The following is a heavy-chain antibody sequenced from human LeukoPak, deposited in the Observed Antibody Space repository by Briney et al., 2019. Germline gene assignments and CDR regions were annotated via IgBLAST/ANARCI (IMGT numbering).Heavy chain of an antibody. CDR1: GFTFITYA. D-gene: IGHD5-12*01. CDR2: ISDDGSNK. V-gene: IGHV3-30*04. Sequence: PGGSLRLSCAASGFTFITYAMLWVRQAPGKGLEWVAVISDDGSNKYYADSVKGRFTISRDNSKNTLYLQMNSLRPEDAAVYFCASSRGYSDYDSDYWGQGTLVTVSS. CDR3: ASSRGYSDYDSDY. J-gene: IGHJ4*02.